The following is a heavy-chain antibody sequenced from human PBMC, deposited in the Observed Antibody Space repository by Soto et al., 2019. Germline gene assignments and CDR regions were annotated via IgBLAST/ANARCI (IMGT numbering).Heavy chain of an antibody. D-gene: IGHD2-8*02. CDR3: ARGMTPPGAPAWYYFDS. CDR2: FSLSGTT. V-gene: IGHV4-4*07. Sequence: SETLSLTCTVSGGSISSYYWSWIRQPAGKGLEWIGRFSLSGTTNYNPSLRSRVTMSADVSKNQFSLRLTSVTAADTALYYCARGMTPPGAPAWYYFDSWGQGTLVIVSS. CDR1: GGSISSYY. J-gene: IGHJ4*02.